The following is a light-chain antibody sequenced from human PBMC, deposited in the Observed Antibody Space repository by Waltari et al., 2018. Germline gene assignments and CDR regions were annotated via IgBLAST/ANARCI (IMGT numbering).Light chain of an antibody. V-gene: IGKV1-39*01. CDR1: QLVSRY. CDR3: QQADGIPFT. J-gene: IGKJ2*01. Sequence: DTKMTQSPSSMSASVGDTVTITCRASQLVSRYLNWYHQRPGEAPNLLIFTTSNLQGGVPSRFSGSGSGTEFILTINSLQPEDFATYYCQQADGIPFTFGQGTKVEVK. CDR2: TTS.